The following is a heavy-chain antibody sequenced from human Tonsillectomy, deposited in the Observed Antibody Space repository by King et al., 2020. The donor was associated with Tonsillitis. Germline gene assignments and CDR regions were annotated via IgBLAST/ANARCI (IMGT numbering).Heavy chain of an antibody. V-gene: IGHV1-69*06. CDR2: IIPIFGTA. D-gene: IGHD3-10*01. J-gene: IGHJ6*03. Sequence: VQLVESGAEVKKPGSSVKVSCKASGGTFSSYAISWVRQAPGQGLEWMGGIIPIFGTASYAQKFQGRVTITADKSTSTAYMELSSLRSEDTAVYYCARENRWMVRGVIIYYYYYMDVWGKGTTVTVSS. CDR3: ARENRWMVRGVIIYYYYYMDV. CDR1: GGTFSSYA.